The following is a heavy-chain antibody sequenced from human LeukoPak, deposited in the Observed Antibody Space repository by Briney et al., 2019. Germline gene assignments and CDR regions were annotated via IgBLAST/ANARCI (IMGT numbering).Heavy chain of an antibody. D-gene: IGHD3-9*01. Sequence: SETLSLTCAVYGGSFSGYYWSWIRQPPGKGLEWIGYIYYSGSTNYNPSLKSRVTISVDTSKNQFSLKLSSVTAADTAVYYCARGGEWYYDILTGYYWGQGTLVTVSS. CDR2: IYYSGST. V-gene: IGHV4-59*01. CDR3: ARGGEWYYDILTGYY. CDR1: GGSFSGYY. J-gene: IGHJ4*02.